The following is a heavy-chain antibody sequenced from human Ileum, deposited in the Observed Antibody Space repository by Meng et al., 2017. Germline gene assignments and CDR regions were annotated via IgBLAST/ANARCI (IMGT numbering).Heavy chain of an antibody. Sequence: QVQLQDSGPGLVKPSHTLSLPFRVSNGSLTNVNNYWNWIRQAPGQALEHIGYIYYDGSSYATPSLKSRVTMSIDTSTNQFSLRLDSVTAADTAVYYCAREFYVDTAMVIDSWGPGALVTVSS. CDR3: AREFYVDTAMVIDS. CDR2: IYYDGSS. CDR1: NGSLTNVNNY. J-gene: IGHJ4*02. V-gene: IGHV4-30-4*01. D-gene: IGHD5-18*01.